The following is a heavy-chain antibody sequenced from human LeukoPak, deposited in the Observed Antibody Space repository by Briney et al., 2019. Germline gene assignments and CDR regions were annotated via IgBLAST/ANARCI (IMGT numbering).Heavy chain of an antibody. V-gene: IGHV4-39*07. J-gene: IGHJ5*02. CDR2: IYYSGST. CDR3: ARVSGDYDFWCGYYSNWFDP. Sequence: PSETLSLTCAVSGGSISSSSYYWGWIRQPPGKGLEWIGSIYYSGSTYYNPSLKSRVTIAVDTSKNQFSLKLSSVTAADTAVYYCARVSGDYDFWCGYYSNWFDPWGQGTLVTVSS. D-gene: IGHD3-3*01. CDR1: GGSISSSSYY.